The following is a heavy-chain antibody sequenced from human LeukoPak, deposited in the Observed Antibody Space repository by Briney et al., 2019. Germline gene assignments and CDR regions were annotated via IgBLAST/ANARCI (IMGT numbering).Heavy chain of an antibody. J-gene: IGHJ4*02. CDR2: ISSSSYI. V-gene: IGHV3-21*01. Sequence: GGSLRLSCAASGFTFSSYSMNWVRQAPGKGLEWVSSISSSSYIYYADSVKGRFTISRDNAKNSLYLQMNSLRAEDTAVYYCARDRSYYYDSSGYLFDYWGQGTLVTVSS. D-gene: IGHD3-22*01. CDR3: ARDRSYYYDSSGYLFDY. CDR1: GFTFSSYS.